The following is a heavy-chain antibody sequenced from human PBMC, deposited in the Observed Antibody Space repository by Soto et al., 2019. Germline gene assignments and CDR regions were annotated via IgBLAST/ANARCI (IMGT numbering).Heavy chain of an antibody. CDR2: INHSGST. CDR1: GGSFSGYY. CDR3: ARGRAIRFLEWLSRVYNWFDP. D-gene: IGHD3-3*01. V-gene: IGHV4-34*01. J-gene: IGHJ5*02. Sequence: SETLSLTCAVYGGSFSGYYWSWIRQPPGKGLEWIGEINHSGSTNYNPSLKSRVTISVDTSKNQFSLKLSSVTAADTAVYYCARGRAIRFLEWLSRVYNWFDPWGQGTLVTVSS.